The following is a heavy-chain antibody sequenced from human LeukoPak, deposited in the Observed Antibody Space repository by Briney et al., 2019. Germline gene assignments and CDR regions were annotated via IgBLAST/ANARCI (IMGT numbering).Heavy chain of an antibody. D-gene: IGHD3-3*01. Sequence: SETLSLTCAVYGGSFSGYYWSWLRQPPGKGLEWIGEINHSGSTNYNPSLKSRVTISVDTSKNQFSLKLSSVTAADTAVYYCARGPKDYDCWSGTGSYGMDVWGQGTTVTVSS. CDR2: INHSGST. CDR3: ARGPKDYDCWSGTGSYGMDV. CDR1: GGSFSGYY. V-gene: IGHV4-34*01. J-gene: IGHJ6*02.